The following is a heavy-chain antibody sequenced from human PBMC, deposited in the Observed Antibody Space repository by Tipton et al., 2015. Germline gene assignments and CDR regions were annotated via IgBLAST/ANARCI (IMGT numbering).Heavy chain of an antibody. J-gene: IGHJ4*02. D-gene: IGHD4-11*01. CDR2: MNHSGST. Sequence: TLSLTCAVYGGSLSGYYWSWIRQPPGKGLEWIGEMNHSGSTNYNPSLKSRVTISVDTSKNQFSLKVNSVTAADTAVYYCARGYSNYWGYWGQGTLVTVSS. V-gene: IGHV4-34*01. CDR3: ARGYSNYWGY. CDR1: GGSLSGYY.